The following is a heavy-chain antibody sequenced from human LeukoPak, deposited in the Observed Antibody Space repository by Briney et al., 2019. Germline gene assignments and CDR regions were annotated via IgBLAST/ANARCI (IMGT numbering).Heavy chain of an antibody. V-gene: IGHV3-23*01. D-gene: IGHD2-2*01. CDR3: AKGRRWDCSSTSCYPYNWFEP. Sequence: GGSLRLSCAASGFTFSSYAMTWVRQAPGKGLEWVSGISGSGGSPYYADSVKGRFTISRDNSKNTLYLQMNSLRAEDTAVYYCAKGRRWDCSSTSCYPYNWFEPWGQGTLVSVS. CDR1: GFTFSSYA. J-gene: IGHJ5*02. CDR2: ISGSGGSP.